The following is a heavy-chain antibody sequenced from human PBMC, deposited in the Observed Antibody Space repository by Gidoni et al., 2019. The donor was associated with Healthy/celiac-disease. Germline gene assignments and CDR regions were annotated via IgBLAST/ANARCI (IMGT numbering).Heavy chain of an antibody. CDR1: GLTLSSYA. V-gene: IGHV3-23*01. CDR2: IGGSGGST. D-gene: IGHD3-10*01. CDR3: AKDGLLWFGGEGWFDP. Sequence: EVQLLESGGGLVQPGGSLRLSCAASGLTLSSYAMSWVRQAPGKGLEWVSAIGGSGGSTYYADSVKGRFTISRDNSKNTLYLQMNSLRAEDTAVYYCAKDGLLWFGGEGWFDPWGQGTLVTVSS. J-gene: IGHJ5*02.